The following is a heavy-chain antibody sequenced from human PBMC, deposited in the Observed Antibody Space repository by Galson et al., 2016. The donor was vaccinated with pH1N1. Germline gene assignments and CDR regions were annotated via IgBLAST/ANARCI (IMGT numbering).Heavy chain of an antibody. J-gene: IGHJ3*02. V-gene: IGHV1-2*06. CDR1: GYTFTGYY. Sequence: SVKVSCKASGYTFTGYYMHWVRQAPGQGLEWMGRINPNSGGTNYAQKFQGRVTMTRHTSISTAYMELSRLRSDDPAVYYCARVYSRGGTYYPDAFDIWGQGTMVTVSS. CDR2: INPNSGGT. CDR3: ARVYSRGGTYYPDAFDI. D-gene: IGHD1-26*01.